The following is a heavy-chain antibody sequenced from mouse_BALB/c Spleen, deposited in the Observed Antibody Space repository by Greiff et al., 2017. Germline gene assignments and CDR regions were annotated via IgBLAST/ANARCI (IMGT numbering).Heavy chain of an antibody. CDR3: VRQEVVARNYAMDY. CDR2: IRSKSNNYAT. CDR1: GFTFNTYA. J-gene: IGHJ4*01. Sequence: EVQRVESGGGLVQPKGSLKLSCAASGFTFNTYAMNWVRQAPGKGLEWVARIRSKSNNYATYYADSVKDRFTISRDDSQSMLYLQMNNLKTEDTAMYYCVRQEVVARNYAMDYWGQGTSVTVSS. V-gene: IGHV10-1*02. D-gene: IGHD1-1*01.